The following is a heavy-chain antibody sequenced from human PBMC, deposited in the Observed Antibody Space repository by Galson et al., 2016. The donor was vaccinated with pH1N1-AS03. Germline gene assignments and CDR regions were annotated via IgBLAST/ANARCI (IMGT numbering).Heavy chain of an antibody. CDR1: GFTFSNAW. CDR3: TTADTELGYCTSTSCSLDF. J-gene: IGHJ4*02. D-gene: IGHD2-2*01. V-gene: IGHV3-15*01. Sequence: SLRLSCAGYGFTFSNAWMSWVRQAPGKGLEWVGRIKSKTDGGTKAYAAPVKCRFAISRDDSENTLYLQMNSLKTEDTAVYYCTTADTELGYCTSTSCSLDFWGQGTLVTVSS. CDR2: IKSKTDGGTK.